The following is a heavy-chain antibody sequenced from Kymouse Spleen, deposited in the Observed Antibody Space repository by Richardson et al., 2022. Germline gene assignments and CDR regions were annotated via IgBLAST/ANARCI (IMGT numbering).Heavy chain of an antibody. CDR1: GFTFSSYD. D-gene: IGHD3-10*01. CDR2: IGTAGDT. CDR3: ARDQRDYGSGSYYNYYYYGMDV. Sequence: EVQLVESGGGLVQPGGSLRLSCAASGFTFSSYDMHWVRQATGKGLEWVSAIGTAGDTYYPGSVKGRFTISRENAKNSLYLQMNSLRAGDTAVYYCARDQRDYGSGSYYNYYYYGMDVWGQGTTVTVSS. J-gene: IGHJ6*02. V-gene: IGHV3-13*01.